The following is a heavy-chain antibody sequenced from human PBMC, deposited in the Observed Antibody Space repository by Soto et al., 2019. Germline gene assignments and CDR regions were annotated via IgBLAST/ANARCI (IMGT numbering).Heavy chain of an antibody. J-gene: IGHJ4*02. CDR1: GFTFTRYS. V-gene: IGHV3-21*06. CDR3: ARESEDLTSNFDY. CDR2: ISSTTNYI. Sequence: LRLSCAASGFTFTRYSMNWVRQAPGKGLECVSSISSTTNYIYYGDSMKGLFTISRDNAKNSLYLEMNSLRAEDTAVYYCARESEDLTSNFDYWGQGTLVTVSS.